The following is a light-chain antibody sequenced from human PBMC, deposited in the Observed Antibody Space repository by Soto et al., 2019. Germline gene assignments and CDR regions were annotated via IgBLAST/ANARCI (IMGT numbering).Light chain of an antibody. V-gene: IGKV1-5*01. Sequence: DIQRTQSPSSLSASVGDRVSITCRASQSISSWLAWYQQKPGKAPKLLMFDTFSLESWVPSRFSGSRSGTEFTLTISSLQPDDYVTYYCQQYNSYSPLTVGGGTKVEIK. CDR1: QSISSW. CDR3: QQYNSYSPLT. CDR2: DTF. J-gene: IGKJ4*01.